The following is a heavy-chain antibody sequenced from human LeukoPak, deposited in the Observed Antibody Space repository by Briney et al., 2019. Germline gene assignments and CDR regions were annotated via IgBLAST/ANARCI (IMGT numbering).Heavy chain of an antibody. D-gene: IGHD3-10*01. V-gene: IGHV1-69*13. CDR3: ARGSYYYGSGSYSGADWFDP. Sequence: SVKVSCKASGGTFSSYAISWVRQAPGQGLEWMGGIIPIFGTANYAQKFQGRVRITADESTSTAYTELSSLRSEDTAVYYCARGSYYYGSGSYSGADWFDPWGQGTLVTVSS. J-gene: IGHJ5*02. CDR1: GGTFSSYA. CDR2: IIPIFGTA.